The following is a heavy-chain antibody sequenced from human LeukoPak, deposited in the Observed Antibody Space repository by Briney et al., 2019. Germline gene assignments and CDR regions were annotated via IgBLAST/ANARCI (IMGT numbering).Heavy chain of an antibody. CDR2: VYRSGST. J-gene: IGHJ4*02. D-gene: IGHD7-27*01. CDR3: ARENWVFDY. CDR1: GYSISSGYH. Sequence: SETLSLTCVVSGYSISSGYHWGCIRQPPGEGLEWIGSVYRSGSTFYNPSLKSRVTISVDTSKNQISLKVRSVTAADTAVYYCARENWVFDYWGQGILVTVSS. V-gene: IGHV4-38-2*02.